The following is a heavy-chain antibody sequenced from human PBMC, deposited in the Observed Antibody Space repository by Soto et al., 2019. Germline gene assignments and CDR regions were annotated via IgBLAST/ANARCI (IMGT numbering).Heavy chain of an antibody. CDR1: GFTFSSFW. V-gene: IGHV3-7*03. Sequence: LRLSCAASGFTFSSFWMSWARQAPGKGLEWVANIKTDGSERYYMDSVRGRFTTSRDNSRNIFYLQMNSLTGEDTAVYYCTRDGSPFALDVWGLGTSVTVSS. CDR2: IKTDGSER. CDR3: TRDGSPFALDV. J-gene: IGHJ6*02.